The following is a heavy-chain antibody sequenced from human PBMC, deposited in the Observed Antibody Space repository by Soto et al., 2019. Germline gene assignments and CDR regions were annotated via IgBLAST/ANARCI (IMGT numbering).Heavy chain of an antibody. CDR1: DGSISSLNW. CDR3: ARELIAVAGMRDAFDI. V-gene: IGHV4-4*02. CDR2: IYHSGST. J-gene: IGHJ3*02. D-gene: IGHD6-19*01. Sequence: ILSHTCAVSDGSISSLNWRRFVRQPPGKGLEWIGEIYHSGSTNYNPSLKSRVTISVDKSKNQFSLKLSSVTAADTAVYYCARELIAVAGMRDAFDIWGQGTMVTVSS.